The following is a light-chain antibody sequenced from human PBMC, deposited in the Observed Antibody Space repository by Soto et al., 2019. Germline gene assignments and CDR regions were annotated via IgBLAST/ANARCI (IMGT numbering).Light chain of an antibody. V-gene: IGKV1-5*03. J-gene: IGKJ1*01. CDR2: KAT. CDR3: QEYETFSPWT. Sequence: DIQMTQSPSILSASVGDRVTITCRASQRIDTWLAWYQQKPGTASKLLIYKATILQSGVPSRFSGSGSGTEFTLAISSLQPDDFATYYCQEYETFSPWTFGQGTKVEMK. CDR1: QRIDTW.